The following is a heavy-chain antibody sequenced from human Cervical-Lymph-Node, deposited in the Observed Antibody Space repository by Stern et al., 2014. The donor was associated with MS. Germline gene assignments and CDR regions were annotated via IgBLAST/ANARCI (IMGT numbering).Heavy chain of an antibody. Sequence: MQLVQSGAELIRPGESLKISCKGSGYKFSIYWIAWVRQMPGKGLEWMGIIYPGDSDTRYSPSFQGQVTMSADKSTSTAYLQWSSLNASDTAMYFCARQTTAWASDVWGQGTLVTVSS. CDR2: IYPGDSDT. D-gene: IGHD1-14*01. V-gene: IGHV5-51*01. CDR1: GYKFSIYW. CDR3: ARQTTAWASDV. J-gene: IGHJ4*02.